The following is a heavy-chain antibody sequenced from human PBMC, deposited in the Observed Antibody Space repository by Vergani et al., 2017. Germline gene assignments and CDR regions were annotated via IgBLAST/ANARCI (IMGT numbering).Heavy chain of an antibody. CDR2: INHSGST. V-gene: IGHV4-34*01. Sequence: QVQLQQWGAGLLKPSETLSLTCAVYGGSFSGYYWSWIRQPPGKGLEWIGEINHSGSTNYNPSLKSRVTISVDTSKNQFSLKLSSVTAADTAVYYCARGGPSSGYYRVNPDDAFDIWGQGTMVTVSS. CDR3: ARGGPSSGYYRVNPDDAFDI. CDR1: GGSFSGYY. D-gene: IGHD3-22*01. J-gene: IGHJ3*02.